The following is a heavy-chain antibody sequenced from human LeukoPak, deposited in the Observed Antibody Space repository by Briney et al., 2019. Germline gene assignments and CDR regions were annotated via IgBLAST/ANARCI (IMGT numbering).Heavy chain of an antibody. D-gene: IGHD3-16*01. CDR2: IKSKLFNSET. CDR1: GFTFYDSA. CDR3: FRYEETSGRFGDS. Sequence: QPGGSLRLSCAASGFTFYDSAIHWVRQAPGKGLEWLGRIKSKLFNSETAYVESVKGRFTIYKDDSKNTAFLQMNNLKTDDTALYYCFRYEETSGRFGDSWGQGTLVTVSP. V-gene: IGHV3-73*01. J-gene: IGHJ4*02.